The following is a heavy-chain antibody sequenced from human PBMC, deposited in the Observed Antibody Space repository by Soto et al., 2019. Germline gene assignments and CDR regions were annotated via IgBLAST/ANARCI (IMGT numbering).Heavy chain of an antibody. Sequence: SETRSLTCTVSGGSISSYYCSWIRQPPGKGLEWIGYIYYSGSTNYNPSLKSRATISVDTSKNQFSLKLSSVTAADTAVYYCARGEYDFWSGYYGGYFDYWGQGTLVTVSS. V-gene: IGHV4-59*01. D-gene: IGHD3-3*01. J-gene: IGHJ4*02. CDR1: GGSISSYY. CDR3: ARGEYDFWSGYYGGYFDY. CDR2: IYYSGST.